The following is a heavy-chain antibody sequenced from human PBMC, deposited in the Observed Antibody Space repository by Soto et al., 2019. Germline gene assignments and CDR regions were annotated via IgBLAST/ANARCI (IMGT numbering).Heavy chain of an antibody. Sequence: QVQLVQSGAEVKKPGASVKVSCKASGYTFTGYYMHWVRQAPGQGLEWMGWINPNSGGTNYAQKFQGCVTMTRDTSISTAYMELSRLRSDDTAVYYCARSGDYVWGSYRPLVAFDIWGQGTMVTVSS. V-gene: IGHV1-2*04. D-gene: IGHD3-16*02. J-gene: IGHJ3*02. CDR2: INPNSGGT. CDR3: ARSGDYVWGSYRPLVAFDI. CDR1: GYTFTGYY.